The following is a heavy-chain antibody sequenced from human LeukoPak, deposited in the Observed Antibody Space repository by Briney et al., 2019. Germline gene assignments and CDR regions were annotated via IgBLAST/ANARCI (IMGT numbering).Heavy chain of an antibody. D-gene: IGHD2-2*01. J-gene: IGHJ4*02. CDR3: DRPADCSCASSPKSFDY. CDR1: GDSLSSAYY. CDR2: LYHSGIT. V-gene: IGHV4-38-2*01. Sequence: PSETLSLTCAVSGDSLSSAYYWGGIRQPPGKGLGWIAGLYHSGITYYNPSLKSRVTIAVDTSKNQFSLKLSCVTDTDTAKHYCDRPADCSCASSPKSFDYWGQGILVTVSS.